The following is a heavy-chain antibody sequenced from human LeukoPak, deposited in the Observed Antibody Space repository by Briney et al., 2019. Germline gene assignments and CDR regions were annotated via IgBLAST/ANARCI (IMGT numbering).Heavy chain of an antibody. J-gene: IGHJ4*02. D-gene: IGHD6-19*01. CDR2: IHYNGGT. CDR1: GGALTNYY. V-gene: IGHV4-59*08. Sequence: SETLSLTCTVSGGALTNYYWAWIRQPPGEGLEWIGYIHYNGGTNYNPSLKSRLTMSVDTSKNQFSLNLSSVTAADTAVYYCARHISSSAWSFDYWGPGILVTVSS. CDR3: ARHISSSAWSFDY.